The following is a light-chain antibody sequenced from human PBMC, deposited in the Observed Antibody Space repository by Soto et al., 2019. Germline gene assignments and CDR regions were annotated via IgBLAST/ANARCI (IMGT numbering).Light chain of an antibody. V-gene: IGKV1-39*01. CDR3: QQSYSTVT. CDR1: QSISSY. CDR2: AAS. Sequence: DIQMTQSPSSLSASVGDRVTITCRASQSISSYLNWYQQKPGKAPKLLIYAASSLQSGVPSRFSGSGSGTDFTLTISSLQPDDFATYYCQQSYSTVTFGQGTKLEIK. J-gene: IGKJ2*01.